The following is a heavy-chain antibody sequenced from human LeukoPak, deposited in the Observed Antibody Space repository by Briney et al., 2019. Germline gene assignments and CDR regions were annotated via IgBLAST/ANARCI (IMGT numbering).Heavy chain of an antibody. V-gene: IGHV3-33*01. CDR3: VRDPSNSGWAFDY. Sequence: QPGTSLRLSCTASGFTFSSCGMHWVRQAPGKGLEWVAMIWYNGKNKHYADSVKGRFTISRDNSKNTLDLQMNSLRADDTAVYYCVRDPSNSGWAFDYWGQGTLVTVSS. CDR1: GFTFSSCG. J-gene: IGHJ4*02. CDR2: IWYNGKNK. D-gene: IGHD6-19*01.